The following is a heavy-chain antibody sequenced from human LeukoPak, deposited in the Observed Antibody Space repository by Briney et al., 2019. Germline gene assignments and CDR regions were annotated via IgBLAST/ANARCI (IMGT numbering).Heavy chain of an antibody. CDR1: GGSISSYY. CDR3: ARHTYCSSTSRYYSYYGMDV. Sequence: SETLSLTCTVSGGSISSYYWSWIRQPPGKGLEWIGYIYYSGSTNYNPSLKSRVTISVDTSKNQFSLKLSSVTAADTAVYYCARHTYCSSTSRYYSYYGMDVWGQGTTVTVSS. V-gene: IGHV4-59*08. CDR2: IYYSGST. J-gene: IGHJ6*02. D-gene: IGHD2-2*01.